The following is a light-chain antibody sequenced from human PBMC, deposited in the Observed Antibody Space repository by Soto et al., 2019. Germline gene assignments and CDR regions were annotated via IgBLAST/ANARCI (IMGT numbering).Light chain of an antibody. CDR3: SSPTTTDSHV. J-gene: IGLJ1*01. CDR1: SSDIGAWNY. V-gene: IGLV2-14*01. CDR2: DVS. Sequence: QSALTQPASVSGSPGQSIAISCTGTSSDIGAWNYVSWYQQHPGKAPKLIIYDVSNRPSGISDRFSGSKSGYTASLTISGLQAEDEADYYCSSPTTTDSHVFGTGTKVTVL.